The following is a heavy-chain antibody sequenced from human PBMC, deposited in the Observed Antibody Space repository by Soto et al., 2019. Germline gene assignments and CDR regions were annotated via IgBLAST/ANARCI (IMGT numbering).Heavy chain of an antibody. CDR1: GFTFSSYG. CDR2: ISYDGSNK. D-gene: IGHD2-15*01. J-gene: IGHJ4*02. CDR3: AKDRARYCGGGSCYSIFDS. Sequence: GGSLRLSCAASGFTFSSYGMHWVRQAPGKGLEWVAVISYDGSNKYYADSVKGRFTISRDNSKNTLYLQMNSLRAEDTAVYYCAKDRARYCGGGSCYSIFDSWGQGTLVPVSP. V-gene: IGHV3-30*18.